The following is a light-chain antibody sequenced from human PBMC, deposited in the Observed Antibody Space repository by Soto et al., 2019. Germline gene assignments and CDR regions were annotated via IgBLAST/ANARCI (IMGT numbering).Light chain of an antibody. J-gene: IGKJ4*01. CDR2: DAS. Sequence: DIQMTQSPSTLSASVGDRVTIACRSSQSISSWLAWYQQKPGKAPKLLIYDASSLESGVPSRFSGSGSGTEFTLTISSLQPDDFATYYCQQYNSYSLTFGGGTKVDI. CDR1: QSISSW. V-gene: IGKV1-5*01. CDR3: QQYNSYSLT.